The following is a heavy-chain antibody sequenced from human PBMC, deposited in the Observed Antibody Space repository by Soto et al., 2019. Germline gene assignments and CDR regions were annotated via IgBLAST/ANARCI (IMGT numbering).Heavy chain of an antibody. CDR3: ARDPTVGDGAGYYYYYYYMDV. Sequence: QVQLVESGGGVVQPGRSLRLSCAASGFTFSSYGMHWVRQAPGKGLEWVAVIWYDGSNKYYADSVKGRFTISRDNSKNTLYLQMNSLRAEHTAVYYCARDPTVGDGAGYYYYYYYMDVWGKGTTVTVSS. CDR2: IWYDGSNK. V-gene: IGHV3-33*01. CDR1: GFTFSSYG. D-gene: IGHD6-13*01. J-gene: IGHJ6*03.